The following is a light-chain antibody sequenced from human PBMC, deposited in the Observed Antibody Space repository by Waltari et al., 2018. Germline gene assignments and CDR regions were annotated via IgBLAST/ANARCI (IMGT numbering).Light chain of an antibody. J-gene: IGLJ3*02. CDR2: EDN. CDR1: SGSIASNF. Sequence: NFMLTQPHSVSESPGKTVIISCTRSSGSIASNFVQWYQQRPSSAPTTVIFEDNERPSGVPDRFSGSIDSSSNSASLTISGLRTEDEADYYCQSYDTTTHWVFGGGTKLTVL. CDR3: QSYDTTTHWV. V-gene: IGLV6-57*03.